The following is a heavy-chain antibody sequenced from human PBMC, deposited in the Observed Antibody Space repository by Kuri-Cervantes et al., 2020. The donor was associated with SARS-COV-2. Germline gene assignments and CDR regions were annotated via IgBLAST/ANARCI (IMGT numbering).Heavy chain of an antibody. D-gene: IGHD2-2*01. V-gene: IGHV1-3*01. CDR1: GYAFTDYA. J-gene: IGHJ4*02. Sequence: ASVKVSCKASGYAFTDYAIHWVRQAPGQRLEWMGWINAGNGDTRYSQKFRGRVTITRDTSASTAYMDLSSLRSEDTALYYCARDLPYCSRASCSRFDYWGQGTLVTDSS. CDR3: ARDLPYCSRASCSRFDY. CDR2: INAGNGDT.